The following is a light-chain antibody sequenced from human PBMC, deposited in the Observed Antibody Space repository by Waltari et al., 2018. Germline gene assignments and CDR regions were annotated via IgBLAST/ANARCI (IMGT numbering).Light chain of an antibody. CDR1: SSNIGSNT. CDR3: AAWDDSLNGNV. V-gene: IGLV1-44*01. Sequence: QSVLTQPPSASGTPGQRVTIPCSGSSSNIGSNTVNWYQQLPGTAPKLLIYSNKQRPSGVPDRFSGSKSGTSASLAISGLQSEDEADYYCAAWDDSLNGNVFGSGTKVTVL. J-gene: IGLJ6*01. CDR2: SNK.